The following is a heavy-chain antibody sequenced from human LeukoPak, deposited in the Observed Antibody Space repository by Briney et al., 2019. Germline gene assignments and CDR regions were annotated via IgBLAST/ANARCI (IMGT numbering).Heavy chain of an antibody. CDR2: IWSDGTTQ. CDR3: ARDAQRGFDYSNSLQY. V-gene: IGHV3-33*01. CDR1: GFIFSHYG. D-gene: IGHD4-11*01. Sequence: PGTSLRLSCATSGFIFSHYGMHWVRQAPDKGLEWVAVIWSDGTTQFYADSVKGRFTISRDSSNTVYLQMNSLRVEDTAVYFCARDAQRGFDYSNSLQYWGQGALVTASS. J-gene: IGHJ4*02.